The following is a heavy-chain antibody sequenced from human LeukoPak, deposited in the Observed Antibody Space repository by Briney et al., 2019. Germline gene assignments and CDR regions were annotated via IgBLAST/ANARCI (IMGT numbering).Heavy chain of an antibody. Sequence: PGGSLRLSCAASGFAFSSYNMNWVRQAPGKGLEWVSSISSSSSYIYYADSVKGRFTISRDNAKNSLYLQMNSLRAEDTAVYYCARAVGAGYCSSTSRYINWFDPWGQGTLVTVSS. D-gene: IGHD2-2*03. CDR1: GFAFSSYN. CDR3: ARAVGAGYCSSTSRYINWFDP. J-gene: IGHJ5*02. CDR2: ISSSSSYI. V-gene: IGHV3-21*01.